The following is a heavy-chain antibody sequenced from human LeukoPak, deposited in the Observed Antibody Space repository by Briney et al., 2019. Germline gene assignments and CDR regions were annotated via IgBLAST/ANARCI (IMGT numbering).Heavy chain of an antibody. D-gene: IGHD3-3*01. Sequence: AGGSLRLSCAASGSTFGSYAMSWVRQAPGKRLEWVSALSGSGDSTYYAGSVKGRFTISRDNSQNTLYLQMDSLRAEDTALYYCAKGDFWPDFWGQGTLVTVSS. CDR3: AKGDFWPDF. CDR1: GSTFGSYA. V-gene: IGHV3-23*01. CDR2: LSGSGDST. J-gene: IGHJ4*02.